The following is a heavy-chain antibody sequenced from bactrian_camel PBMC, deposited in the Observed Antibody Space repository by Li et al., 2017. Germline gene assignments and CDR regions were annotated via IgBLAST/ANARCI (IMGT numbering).Heavy chain of an antibody. D-gene: IGHD2*01. CDR3: IARGRDGSCGGDELLLDY. CDR2: ISSDGGTT. CDR1: GFTISSYR. J-gene: IGHJ4*01. V-gene: IGHV3S6*01. Sequence: HVQLVESGGGLVQPGGSLRLSCAASGFTISSYRMNWVRQAPGKGLEWVSTISSDGGTTYYADSVRGRFTISRDNAENTVSLLTSSLKPEDTAMYNCIARGRDGSCGGDELLLDYWGQGTQVTVS.